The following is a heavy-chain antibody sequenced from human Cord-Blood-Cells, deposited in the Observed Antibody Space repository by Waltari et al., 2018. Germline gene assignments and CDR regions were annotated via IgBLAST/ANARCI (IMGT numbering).Heavy chain of an antibody. J-gene: IGHJ5*02. CDR3: AKSNSSSWYDNWFDP. CDR2: ISGSGGST. CDR1: GFPFSSYA. V-gene: IGHV3-23*01. Sequence: EVQLLESGGGLVQPGGSLRLSCAASGFPFSSYAMSCVRQAPGKGLKWVSAISGSGGSTYYADSVKGRFTISRDNSKDTLYLQMNSLRAEDTAVYYCAKSNSSSWYDNWFDPWGQGTLVTVSS. D-gene: IGHD6-13*01.